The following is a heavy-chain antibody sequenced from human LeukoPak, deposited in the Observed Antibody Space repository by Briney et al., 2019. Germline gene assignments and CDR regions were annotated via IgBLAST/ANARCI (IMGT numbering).Heavy chain of an antibody. CDR1: GYIFTDYY. Sequence: EASVKVSCKASGYIFTDYYIHWVRQAPGQGLEWMGRVNPNSGGTNFAQKFQGRVTMTRDTSISTAYMELSRLRSGDTAVYYCARTGGPDYGDPHDAFDIWGQGTMVTVSS. D-gene: IGHD4-17*01. J-gene: IGHJ3*02. CDR3: ARTGGPDYGDPHDAFDI. V-gene: IGHV1-2*06. CDR2: VNPNSGGT.